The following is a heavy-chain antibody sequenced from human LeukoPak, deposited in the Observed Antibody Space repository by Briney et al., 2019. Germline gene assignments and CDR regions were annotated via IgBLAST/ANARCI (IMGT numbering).Heavy chain of an antibody. J-gene: IGHJ6*03. D-gene: IGHD3-3*02. CDR2: IGGSGSFI. CDR3: ARLLATWDYYYMDV. CDR1: GFTFSTYS. V-gene: IGHV3-48*02. Sequence: GGSLRLSCVGSGFTFSTYSIKWVRQAPGKGLEWVSHIGGSGSFIYYADSVKGRFTISRDNAKNSVYLQMNSLRDEDTAVYFCARLLATWDYYYMDVWGKGTTVTVSS.